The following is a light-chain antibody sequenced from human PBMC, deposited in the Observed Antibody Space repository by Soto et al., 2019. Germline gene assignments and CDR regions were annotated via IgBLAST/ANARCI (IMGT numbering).Light chain of an antibody. J-gene: IGLJ7*01. V-gene: IGLV1-40*01. CDR2: GNS. Sequence: QSVLTQPPSVSGAPGQRVTISCTGSSSNIGAGYDVHWYQQLPGTAPKLLIYGNSNRPSGVPDRFSGSKSGTSASLAITGLQADDEADYYCQSYNSSLSAAVFVGGTQLTVL. CDR1: SSNIGAGYD. CDR3: QSYNSSLSAAV.